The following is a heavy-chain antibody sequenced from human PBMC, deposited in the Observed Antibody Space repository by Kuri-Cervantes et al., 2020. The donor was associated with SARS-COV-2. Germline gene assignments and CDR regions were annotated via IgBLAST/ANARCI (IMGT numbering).Heavy chain of an antibody. D-gene: IGHD2-2*01. Sequence: LSLTCAASGFTFSSCAMHWVRQAPGKGLEWVAVISYDGSNKYYADSVKGRFTISRDNSKNTLYLQMNSLRAEDTAVYYCARDLHCSSTSCYSPWFDPWGQGTLVTVSS. CDR3: ARDLHCSSTSCYSPWFDP. J-gene: IGHJ5*02. CDR2: ISYDGSNK. V-gene: IGHV3-30-3*01. CDR1: GFTFSSCA.